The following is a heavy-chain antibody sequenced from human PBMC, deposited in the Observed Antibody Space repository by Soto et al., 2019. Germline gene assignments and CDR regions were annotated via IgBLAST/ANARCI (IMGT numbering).Heavy chain of an antibody. CDR1: GGSFSSFN. J-gene: IGHJ2*01. CDR2: LNIAGTI. V-gene: IGHV4-4*07. CDR3: ARDRGEYTSSWFWYFSH. D-gene: IGHD6-13*01. Sequence: SETLSLTCAVYGGSFSSFNWNWVRQPAGKGPEWVGRLNIAGTINYNPSLKSRITMSMDTSKNQISLHLRSVTAADTATYYCARDRGEYTSSWFWYFSHWGHGTLVTVSS.